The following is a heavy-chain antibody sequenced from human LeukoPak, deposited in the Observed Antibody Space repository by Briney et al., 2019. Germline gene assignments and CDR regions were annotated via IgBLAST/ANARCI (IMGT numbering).Heavy chain of an antibody. CDR3: ARESGFGKPDY. CDR1: GGSISSSSYY. D-gene: IGHD3-10*01. Sequence: PSETLSLTCTVSGGSISSSSYYWGWIRQPPGKGLEWIGSIYHSGSTYYNPSLKSRVTISVDTSKNQFSLKLSSVTAADTAVYYCARESGFGKPDYWGQGTLVTVSS. V-gene: IGHV4-39*07. J-gene: IGHJ4*02. CDR2: IYHSGST.